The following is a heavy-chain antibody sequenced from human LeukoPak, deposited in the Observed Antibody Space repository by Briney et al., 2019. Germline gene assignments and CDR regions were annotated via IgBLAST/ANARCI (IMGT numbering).Heavy chain of an antibody. CDR1: GVSISSYY. D-gene: IGHD3-22*01. V-gene: IGHV4-4*07. J-gene: IGHJ3*02. Sequence: PSETLSLTCTVSGVSISSYYWSWIRQPAGKGLEWIGRIYTSGSTNYNPSLKSRVTISVDKSKNQFSLKLSSVTAADTAVYYCARGKFTKRVVVIKDDAFDIWGQGTMVTVSS. CDR3: ARGKFTKRVVVIKDDAFDI. CDR2: IYTSGST.